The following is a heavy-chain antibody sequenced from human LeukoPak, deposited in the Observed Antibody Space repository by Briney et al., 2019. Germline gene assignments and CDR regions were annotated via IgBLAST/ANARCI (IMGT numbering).Heavy chain of an antibody. CDR3: ARGGGGWDPFDY. J-gene: IGHJ4*02. CDR1: GFTFSSYS. CDR2: ISSSSSYI. D-gene: IGHD6-19*01. Sequence: GRSLRLSCAASGFTFSSYSMNWVRQAPGKGLEWVSSISSSSSYIYYADSVKGRFTISRDNAKNSLYLQMNSLRAEDTAVYYCARGGGGWDPFDYWGQGTLVTVSS. V-gene: IGHV3-21*01.